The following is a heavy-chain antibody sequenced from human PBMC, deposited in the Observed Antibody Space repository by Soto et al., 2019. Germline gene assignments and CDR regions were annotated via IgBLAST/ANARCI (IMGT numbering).Heavy chain of an antibody. D-gene: IGHD3-16*01. J-gene: IGHJ6*02. Sequence: ASVKVSCKASGYSFSIFSVHWVRQAPGQSLEWICWTNAANCYIEYSLDLQGRVTITRDTSVNTVYMQLSSLTSEDGAVYYCATDGGAGMDVWGQGTTVTVSS. V-gene: IGHV1-3*02. CDR1: GYSFSIFS. CDR3: ATDGGAGMDV. CDR2: TNAANCYI.